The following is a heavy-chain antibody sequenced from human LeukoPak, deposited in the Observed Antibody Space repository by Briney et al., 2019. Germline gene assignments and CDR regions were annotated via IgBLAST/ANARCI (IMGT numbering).Heavy chain of an antibody. Sequence: PGGFLRLSCAASGFTFSSSSMNWVRQAPGKGLEWVSSISSSSSYIYYADSVKGRFTISRDNAKNSLYLQMNSLRAEDTAVYYCATSDDLWSGMDNWGQGTLVTVSS. CDR2: ISSSSSYI. CDR1: GFTFSSSS. J-gene: IGHJ4*02. D-gene: IGHD3-3*01. CDR3: ATSDDLWSGMDN. V-gene: IGHV3-21*01.